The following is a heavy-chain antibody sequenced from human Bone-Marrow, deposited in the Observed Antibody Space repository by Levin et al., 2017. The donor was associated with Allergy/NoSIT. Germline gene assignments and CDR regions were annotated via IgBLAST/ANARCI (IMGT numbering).Heavy chain of an antibody. Sequence: PGGSLRLSCAASGFTFSSYSMNWVRQAPGKGLEWVSYISSSSSTIYYADSVKGRFTISRDNAKNSLYLQMNSLRDEDTAVYYCARDLDDFWSGYPSYYFDYWGQGTLVTVSS. CDR3: ARDLDDFWSGYPSYYFDY. D-gene: IGHD3-3*01. CDR2: ISSSSSTI. V-gene: IGHV3-48*02. CDR1: GFTFSSYS. J-gene: IGHJ4*02.